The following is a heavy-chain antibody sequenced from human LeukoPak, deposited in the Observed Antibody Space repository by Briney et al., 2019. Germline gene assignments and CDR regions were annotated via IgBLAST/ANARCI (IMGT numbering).Heavy chain of an antibody. CDR1: GGSISSSSYY. CDR2: IYYSGST. J-gene: IGHJ4*02. Sequence: SETLSLTCTVSGGSISSSSYYWGWIRQPPGKGLEWIGSIYYSGSTYYNPSLKSRVTISVDTSKNQFSLKLSSVTAADTAVYYGARGGGGYGSGATFDYWGQGTLVTVSS. V-gene: IGHV4-39*07. D-gene: IGHD3-10*01. CDR3: ARGGGGYGSGATFDY.